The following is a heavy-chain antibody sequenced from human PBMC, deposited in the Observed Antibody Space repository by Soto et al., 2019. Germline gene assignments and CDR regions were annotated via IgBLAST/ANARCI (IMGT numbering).Heavy chain of an antibody. CDR1: GGTFSSYA. CDR2: IIPIFGTA. V-gene: IGHV1-69*12. D-gene: IGHD3-3*01. Sequence: QVQLVQSGAEVKRRGSSLKVSCKASGGTFSSYAISWVRQAPGQGLEWMGGIIPIFGTANYAQKFQGRVTITADESTSTAYMELSSLRSEDTAVYYCARDATIFGVANYYYYYGMDVWGQGTTVTVSS. CDR3: ARDATIFGVANYYYYYGMDV. J-gene: IGHJ6*02.